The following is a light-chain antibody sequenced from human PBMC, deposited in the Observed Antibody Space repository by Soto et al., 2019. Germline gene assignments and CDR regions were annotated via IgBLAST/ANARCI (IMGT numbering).Light chain of an antibody. CDR2: VAS. CDR3: QQYNVWPLT. V-gene: IGKV3-15*01. J-gene: IGKJ4*01. CDR1: HSVGSH. Sequence: EIVMTQSPATLSVSPGERATLSCRASHSVGSHLAWYQQKPGQTPKLLIYVASTRATGIPARFSGSGSGTEFTLTISSLQSEDFAVYYCQQYNVWPLTFGGGTKVEFK.